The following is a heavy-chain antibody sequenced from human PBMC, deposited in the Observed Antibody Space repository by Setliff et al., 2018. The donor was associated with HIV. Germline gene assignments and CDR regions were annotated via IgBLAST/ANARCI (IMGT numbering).Heavy chain of an antibody. CDR1: GYSFNSYW. J-gene: IGHJ5*02. CDR3: ARRLYSSEAFDP. CDR2: IFPYDSDT. V-gene: IGHV5-51*01. D-gene: IGHD6-25*01. Sequence: PGESLKISCQGSGYSFNSYWIGWVRQMPGKGLEWMGIIFPYDSDTTYSPSFQGQVTISADTSINTAYLHWSSLKASDTAMYFCARRLYSSEAFDPWGQGTLVTVSS.